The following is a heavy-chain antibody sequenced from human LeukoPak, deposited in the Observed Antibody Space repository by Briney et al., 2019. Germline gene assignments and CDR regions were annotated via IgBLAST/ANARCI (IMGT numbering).Heavy chain of an antibody. CDR2: IYFSGST. V-gene: IGHV4-39*01. J-gene: IGHJ4*02. CDR3: AKSGGYGLIDY. Sequence: PSETLSLTCTVSGGSISSSSYYWGWIRQPPGRGLEWIGSIYFSGSTYYNPSLKSRVTISIDTSKNQFSLRLSSVTAADTAVYYCAKSGGYGLIDYWGQGTLVTVSS. CDR1: GGSISSSSYY. D-gene: IGHD1-26*01.